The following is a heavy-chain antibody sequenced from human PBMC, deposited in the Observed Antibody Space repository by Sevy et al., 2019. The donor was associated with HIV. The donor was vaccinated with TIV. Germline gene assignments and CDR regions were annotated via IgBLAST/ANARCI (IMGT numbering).Heavy chain of an antibody. CDR3: ARSKFSGYDPDAFDI. J-gene: IGHJ3*02. Sequence: GGSLRLSCTASGFIFSSFALHWVRQAPGKGLEWVALMSYDGGNIYYAPSVKGRFTISRDNSKNTLFLQMDSLRAEDTAVYYCARSKFSGYDPDAFDIWGQRTMVTVSS. CDR2: MSYDGGNI. V-gene: IGHV3-30-3*01. D-gene: IGHD5-12*01. CDR1: GFIFSSFA.